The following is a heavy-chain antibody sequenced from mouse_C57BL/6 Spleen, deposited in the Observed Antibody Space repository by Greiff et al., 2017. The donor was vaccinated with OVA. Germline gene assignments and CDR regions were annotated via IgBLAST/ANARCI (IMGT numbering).Heavy chain of an antibody. CDR2: IHPNSGST. Sequence: QVQLQQPGAELVKPGASVKLSCKASGYTFTSYWMHWVKQRPGQGLEWIGMIHPNSGSTNYNEKFKSKATLTLDKSSSTAYMQLSSLTSEDSAVYYCARPTTVVRYFDVWGTGTTVTVSS. CDR3: ARPTTVVRYFDV. CDR1: GYTFTSYW. D-gene: IGHD1-1*01. V-gene: IGHV1-64*01. J-gene: IGHJ1*03.